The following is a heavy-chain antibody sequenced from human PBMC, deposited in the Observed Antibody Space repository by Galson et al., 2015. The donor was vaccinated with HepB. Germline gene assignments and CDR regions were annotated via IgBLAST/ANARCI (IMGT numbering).Heavy chain of an antibody. Sequence: LRLSCAASGFTFSNYAIHWLRQAPGKGLQWVAVMSYHGSDKYYADSVKGRFTISRDNSKNTLYLQMNSLRGDDTAVYYCARDSGLDDAFDIWGPGTMVTFSS. V-gene: IGHV3-30*04. CDR2: MSYHGSDK. CDR1: GFTFSNYA. J-gene: IGHJ3*02. CDR3: ARDSGLDDAFDI. D-gene: IGHD3-10*01.